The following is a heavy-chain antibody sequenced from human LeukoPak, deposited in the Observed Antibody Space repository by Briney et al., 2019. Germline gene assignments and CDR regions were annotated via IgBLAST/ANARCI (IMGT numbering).Heavy chain of an antibody. CDR2: IYPGDSDT. V-gene: IGHV5-51*01. D-gene: IGHD2-2*01. CDR3: AWSGCSSTSCYAPGAFDI. Sequence: GESLKISFKGSGYSFTSYWIGWVRPMPGKGLEWMGIIYPGDSDTRYSPSFQGQVTISADKSISTAYLQWSSLKASDTAMYYCAWSGCSSTSCYAPGAFDIWGQGTMVTVSS. CDR1: GYSFTSYW. J-gene: IGHJ3*02.